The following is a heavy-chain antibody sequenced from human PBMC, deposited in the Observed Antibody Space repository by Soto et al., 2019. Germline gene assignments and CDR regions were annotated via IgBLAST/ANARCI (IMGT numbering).Heavy chain of an antibody. CDR1: GDSVSSNSAA. J-gene: IGHJ6*02. CDR2: TYYRSKWYN. CDR3: ASGLSDSGSYSESYYYYGMDV. D-gene: IGHD3-10*01. V-gene: IGHV6-1*01. Sequence: SQTLSLTCAISGDSVSSNSAAWNWIRQSPSRGLEWLGRTYYRSKWYNDYAVSVKSRITINPDTSKNQFSLQLNSVTPEDTAVYYCASGLSDSGSYSESYYYYGMDVWGQGTTVTVS.